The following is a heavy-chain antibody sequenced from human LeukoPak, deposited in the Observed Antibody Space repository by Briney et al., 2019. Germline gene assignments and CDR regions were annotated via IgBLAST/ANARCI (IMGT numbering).Heavy chain of an antibody. D-gene: IGHD6-13*01. CDR1: GFTFDDYA. V-gene: IGHV3-9*01. J-gene: IGHJ4*02. Sequence: GGSLRLSCAASGFTFDDYAMHWVRQAPGKGLEWVSGISWNSGSIGYADSVKGRFTISRDNAKNSLYLQMNSLRAEDTALYYCVRGAYSSSWLNFDYWGQGTLVTVSS. CDR3: VRGAYSSSWLNFDY. CDR2: ISWNSGSI.